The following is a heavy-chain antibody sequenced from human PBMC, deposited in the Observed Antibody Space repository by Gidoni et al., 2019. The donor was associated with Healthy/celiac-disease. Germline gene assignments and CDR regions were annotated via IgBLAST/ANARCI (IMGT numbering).Heavy chain of an antibody. J-gene: IGHJ5*02. D-gene: IGHD3-3*01. CDR3: ARGPYYDFWSGYSSWFDP. V-gene: IGHV3-74*01. Sequence: EVQLVESGGGLVQPGGSLRLSCAASGFTFSSYWMHWVRQAPGKGLVWVSRINSDGSSTSYADSVKGRFTISRDNAKNTLYLQMNSLRAEDTAVYYCARGPYYDFWSGYSSWFDPWGQGTLVTVSS. CDR1: GFTFSSYW. CDR2: INSDGSST.